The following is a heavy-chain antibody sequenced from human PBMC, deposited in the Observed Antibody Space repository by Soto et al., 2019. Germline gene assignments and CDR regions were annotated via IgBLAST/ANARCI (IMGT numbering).Heavy chain of an antibody. V-gene: IGHV3-33*01. Sequence: QVQLVESGGGVVQPGRSLTLSCVASGFTLSNYGMHWVRQAPGRGLGWVAVIWYDGTATYSADSVKGRFSISRDNAKNELFLQLSSLRAEDTAVYYCARNVGSSGSSRWFDTWGQGTLVTVSS. J-gene: IGHJ5*02. CDR2: IWYDGTAT. D-gene: IGHD3-10*01. CDR3: ARNVGSSGSSRWFDT. CDR1: GFTLSNYG.